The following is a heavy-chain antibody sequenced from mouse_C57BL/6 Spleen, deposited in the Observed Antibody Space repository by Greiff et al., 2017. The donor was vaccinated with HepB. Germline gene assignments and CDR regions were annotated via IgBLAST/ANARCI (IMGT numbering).Heavy chain of an antibody. Sequence: EVQGVESGGGLVQPGGSLKLSCAASGFTFSDYYMYWVRQTPEKRLEWVAYISNGGGSTYYPDTVKGRFTISRDNAKNTLYLQMSRLKSEDTAMYYCARHEGYYAMDYWGQGTSVTVSS. CDR3: ARHEGYYAMDY. V-gene: IGHV5-12*01. CDR2: ISNGGGST. CDR1: GFTFSDYY. J-gene: IGHJ4*01.